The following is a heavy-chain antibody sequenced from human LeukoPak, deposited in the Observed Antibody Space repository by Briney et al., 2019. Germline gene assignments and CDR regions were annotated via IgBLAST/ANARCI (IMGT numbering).Heavy chain of an antibody. CDR2: IWYDGSNK. CDR1: GFTFSSYG. CDR3: ARLGAPFWGFDY. Sequence: GRSLRLSCAASGFTFSSYGMHWVRQAPGKGLEWVAVIWYDGSNKYYADSVKGRFTISRDNSKKTLYLQMNSLRAEDTAVYYCARLGAPFWGFDYWGQGTLVTVSS. D-gene: IGHD1-26*01. J-gene: IGHJ4*02. V-gene: IGHV3-33*01.